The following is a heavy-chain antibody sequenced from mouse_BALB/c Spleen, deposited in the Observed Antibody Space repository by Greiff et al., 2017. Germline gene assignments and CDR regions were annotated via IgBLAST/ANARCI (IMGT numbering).Heavy chain of an antibody. J-gene: IGHJ2*01. Sequence: EVHLVESGGGLVKPGGSLKLSCAASGFTFSSYTMSWVRQTPEKRLEWVATISSGGSYTYYPDSVKGRFTISRDNAKNTLYLQMSSLKSEDTAMYYCTRDEGLGRRYFDYWGQGTTLTVSS. CDR1: GFTFSSYT. CDR3: TRDEGLGRRYFDY. V-gene: IGHV5-6-4*01. CDR2: ISSGGSYT. D-gene: IGHD4-1*01.